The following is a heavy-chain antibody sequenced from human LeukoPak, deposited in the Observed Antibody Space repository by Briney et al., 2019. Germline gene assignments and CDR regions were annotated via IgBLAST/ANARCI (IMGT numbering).Heavy chain of an antibody. CDR3: ARSGVQIVGATFDY. J-gene: IGHJ4*02. D-gene: IGHD1-26*01. CDR2: IYYSGST. V-gene: IGHV4-39*01. CDR1: GGSISSSSYY. Sequence: SETLSLTCTVSGGSISSSSYYWGWIRQPPGKGLEWIGSIYYSGSTYYNPSLKSRVTISVDTSKNQFSLKLSSVAAADTAVYYCARSGVQIVGATFDYWGQGTLVTVSS.